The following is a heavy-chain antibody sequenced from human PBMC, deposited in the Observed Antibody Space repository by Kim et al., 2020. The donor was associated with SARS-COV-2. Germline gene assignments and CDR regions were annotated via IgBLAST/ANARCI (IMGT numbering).Heavy chain of an antibody. J-gene: IGHJ5*02. D-gene: IGHD6-25*01. CDR3: AREAEGWFDP. V-gene: IGHV4-31*02. CDR2: GST. Sequence: GSTHYHPAPKNRITISVATAKHQFSLKLSSVTAADTAVYYCAREAEGWFDPWGQGTLVTVSS.